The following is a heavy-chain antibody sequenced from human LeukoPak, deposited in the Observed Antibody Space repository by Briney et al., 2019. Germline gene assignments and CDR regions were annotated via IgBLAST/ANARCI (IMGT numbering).Heavy chain of an antibody. J-gene: IGHJ5*02. V-gene: IGHV1-46*01. D-gene: IGHD3-22*01. CDR2: INPSGGST. CDR3: AREEIVVAGYNWFDP. Sequence: ASVTVSCKASGYTFTSYYMHWVRQAPGQGLEWMGIINPSGGSTSYAQKFQGRVTMTRDTSTSTAYMELSSLMSEDTAVYYCAREEIVVAGYNWFDPWGQGTLVTVST. CDR1: GYTFTSYY.